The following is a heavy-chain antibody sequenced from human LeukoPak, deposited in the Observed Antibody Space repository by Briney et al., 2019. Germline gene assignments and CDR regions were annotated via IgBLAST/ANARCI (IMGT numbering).Heavy chain of an antibody. CDR2: ISGSGGST. J-gene: IGHJ4*02. Sequence: GGSLRLSCAASGFIVSDKYMSWVRQAPGKGLEWVSAISGSGGSTYYADSVKGRFTISRDNSKNTLYLQMNSLRAEDTAVYYCAKDSALWFGELYSYFDYWGQGTLVTVSS. CDR3: AKDSALWFGELYSYFDY. CDR1: GFIVSDKY. V-gene: IGHV3-23*01. D-gene: IGHD3-10*01.